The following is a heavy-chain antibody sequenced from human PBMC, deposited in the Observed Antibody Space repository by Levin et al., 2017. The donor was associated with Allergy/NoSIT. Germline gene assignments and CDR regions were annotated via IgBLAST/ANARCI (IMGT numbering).Heavy chain of an antibody. V-gene: IGHV3-48*01. CDR2: INSRSSTI. J-gene: IGHJ4*02. Sequence: GGSLRLSCAASGFTFSSYSMSWVRQAPGKGLEWVSYINSRSSTIHYADSVKGRFTISRDNAKNSLYLQMNSLRAEDTAVYYCASVYYDSSGYYYGDFDYWGQGTLVTDSS. D-gene: IGHD3-22*01. CDR3: ASVYYDSSGYYYGDFDY. CDR1: GFTFSSYS.